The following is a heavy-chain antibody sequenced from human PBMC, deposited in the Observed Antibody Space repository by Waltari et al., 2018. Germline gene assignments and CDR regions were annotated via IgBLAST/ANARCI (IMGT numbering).Heavy chain of an antibody. Sequence: QLHLQESGPGLVKPSETLSLTCSVAAGSIPSASHYWGWNRQPPGKGLEWTGTISYSGAIYNNPSLKSRLTISVDTSKNQFSLKLSSVTAADTALYYCATYVGASVGTAAFDVWGQGTMVTVSS. CDR1: AGSIPSASHY. CDR2: ISYSGAI. J-gene: IGHJ3*01. D-gene: IGHD3-16*01. CDR3: ATYVGASVGTAAFDV. V-gene: IGHV4-39*01.